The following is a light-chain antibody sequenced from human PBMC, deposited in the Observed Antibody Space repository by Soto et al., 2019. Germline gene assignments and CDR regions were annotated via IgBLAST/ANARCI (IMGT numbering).Light chain of an antibody. CDR2: DVY. CDR3: TSYTTSNTLT. CDR1: SRDIGAYNY. V-gene: IGLV2-14*03. J-gene: IGLJ2*01. Sequence: QSALTQPASVSGSPGQAITISCTGTSRDIGAYNYVSWFQQYPGKAPKPMIYDVYNRPSGVSDRFSGSKSGKTASLTISGLQPEDEAGYYCTSYTTSNTLTLGGGTKLTVL.